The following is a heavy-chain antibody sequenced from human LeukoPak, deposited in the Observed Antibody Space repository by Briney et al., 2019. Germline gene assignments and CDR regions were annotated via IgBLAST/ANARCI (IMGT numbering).Heavy chain of an antibody. CDR3: ARNPRWYYDSSGYYQKDYYYYHMDV. CDR2: IYYSGST. J-gene: IGHJ6*03. D-gene: IGHD3-22*01. Sequence: SETLSLTCSVSGGSISSYYWSWIRQPPGEGLEWIGYIYYSGSTNYNPSLKSRVTISVDTSKNQFSLKLSSVTAADTAVYYCARNPRWYYDSSGYYQKDYYYYHMDVWGKGTTVTVSS. V-gene: IGHV4-59*01. CDR1: GGSISSYY.